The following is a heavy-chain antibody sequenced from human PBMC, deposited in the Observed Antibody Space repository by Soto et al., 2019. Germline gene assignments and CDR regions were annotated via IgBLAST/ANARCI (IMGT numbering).Heavy chain of an antibody. CDR1: GYNCTSYY. CDR2: INSSGGST. V-gene: IGHV1-46*03. D-gene: IGHD2-8*01. CDR3: TRVEVDCTNGVCHNPDRY. J-gene: IGHJ4*02. Sequence: QVQLVQSGAEVQKPGSSVKVSCKSSGYNCTSYYMHWVRQAPGQGLEWMGIINSSGGSTSYAQKFEGRTTMTRATTTSTVNMKQSSLNTEDTAMYYRTRVEVDCTNGVCHNPDRYWGQGTLVTVSS.